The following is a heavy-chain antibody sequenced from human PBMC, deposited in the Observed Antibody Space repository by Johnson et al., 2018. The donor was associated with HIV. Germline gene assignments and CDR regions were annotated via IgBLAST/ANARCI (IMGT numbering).Heavy chain of an antibody. CDR2: ISGGGGNT. V-gene: IGHV3-23*04. J-gene: IGHJ3*01. D-gene: IGHD6-19*01. Sequence: VQLVESGGALVQPVGSLRLSCAASGFTFSSYAMSWVRQAPGKGLEWVSSISGGGGNTYYADSVRGRFTISRDNSKNTLYLQMSSLKLEDTAMDYCARDGEWQWRPLGDAFDVWGQGTMVIVSS. CDR1: GFTFSSYA. CDR3: ARDGEWQWRPLGDAFDV.